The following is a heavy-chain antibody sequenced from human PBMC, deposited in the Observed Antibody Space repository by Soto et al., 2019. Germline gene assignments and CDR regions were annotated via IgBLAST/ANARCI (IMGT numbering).Heavy chain of an antibody. CDR1: GGSIRSYC. J-gene: IGHJ5*02. Sequence: SETLSLTCTVSGGSIRSYCWTWIRQPPGEGLEWIGCICNSGSTNYNPSLKSRVTISIDTPKNQFFLKLSSVTAADTAVYYCASTLYDILTGFPYGWFDPWGQGTLVTVSS. CDR3: ASTLYDILTGFPYGWFDP. D-gene: IGHD3-9*01. V-gene: IGHV4-59*08. CDR2: ICNSGST.